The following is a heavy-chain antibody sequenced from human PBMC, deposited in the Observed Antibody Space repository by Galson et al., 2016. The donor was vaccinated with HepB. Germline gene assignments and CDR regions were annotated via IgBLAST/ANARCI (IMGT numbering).Heavy chain of an antibody. CDR2: VDPRDGQT. CDR1: GNTFSDYY. CDR3: AKFKYSAYGYFFDY. V-gene: IGHV1-69-2*01. Sequence: VTVSCKVSGNTFSDYYMHWVQQAPGKGLRWMGLVDPRDGQTRYAEEFQDRITITADTPTDTSYMELTGLRFEDTAVHYCAKFKYSAYGYFFDYWGQGTLVTVSS. D-gene: IGHD5-12*01. J-gene: IGHJ4*02.